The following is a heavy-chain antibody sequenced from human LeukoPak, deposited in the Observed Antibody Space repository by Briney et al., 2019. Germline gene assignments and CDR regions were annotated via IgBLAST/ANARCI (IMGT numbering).Heavy chain of an antibody. CDR1: GFTFSNAW. Sequence: GGSLRLSCAASGFTFSNAWMSWVRQAPGKGLEWVSAISGSGGSTYYADSVKGRFTISRDNSKNTLYLQMNSLRAEDTAVYYCAKSGHIVVVTAAIPQYFQHWGQGTLVTVSS. CDR2: ISGSGGST. J-gene: IGHJ1*01. D-gene: IGHD2-21*02. V-gene: IGHV3-23*01. CDR3: AKSGHIVVVTAAIPQYFQH.